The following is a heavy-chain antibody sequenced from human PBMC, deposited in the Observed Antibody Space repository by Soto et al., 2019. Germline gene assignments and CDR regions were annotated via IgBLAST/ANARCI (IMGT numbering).Heavy chain of an antibody. CDR3: AREIGSSSWYWYFDL. J-gene: IGHJ2*01. CDR1: GGSISSYY. CDR2: IYHSGST. Sequence: QVQLQESGPGLVKPSETLSLTCTVSGGSISSYYWSWIRQPPGKGLEWIGYIYHSGSTSYNPSLKSRVTLSVDTSKNQFSLKLSSVTAADTAVYYCAREIGSSSWYWYFDLWGRGTLVTVSS. D-gene: IGHD6-13*01. V-gene: IGHV4-59*01.